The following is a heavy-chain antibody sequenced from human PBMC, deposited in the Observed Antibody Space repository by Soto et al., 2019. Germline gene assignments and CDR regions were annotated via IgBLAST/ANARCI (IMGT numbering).Heavy chain of an antibody. Sequence: QVQLVESGGGVVQPGRSLRLACVASGFIFSGHGMHWVRQVPRKGLEWVAVVSYDGRYTHYADSVKGRFTISRDNSKNKVYLQSNSLRAEDAARYYCAKVRPTGSSGPEYWGQGTLVTVSS. V-gene: IGHV3-30*18. D-gene: IGHD6-25*01. CDR2: VSYDGRYT. CDR1: GFIFSGHG. J-gene: IGHJ4*02. CDR3: AKVRPTGSSGPEY.